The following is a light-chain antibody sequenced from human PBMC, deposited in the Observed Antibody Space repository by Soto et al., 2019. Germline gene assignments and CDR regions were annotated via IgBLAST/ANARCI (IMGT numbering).Light chain of an antibody. CDR2: GAS. V-gene: IGKV1-9*01. CDR3: QQSNSYPLT. J-gene: IGKJ4*01. CDR1: QGIGSN. Sequence: IQLTQSPSSLSASGGDRVTITCRASQGIGSNLAWYLQKPGEAPKLLVYGASTLQGGVPSRFSGSGSGTLSTLTITSLQPEDFATYFCQQSNSYPLTFGGGTKVEIK.